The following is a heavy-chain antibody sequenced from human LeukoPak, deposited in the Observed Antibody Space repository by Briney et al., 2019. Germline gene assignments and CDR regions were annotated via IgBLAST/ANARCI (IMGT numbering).Heavy chain of an antibody. V-gene: IGHV3-23*01. D-gene: IGHD4-17*01. CDR2: ISGSGGST. J-gene: IGHJ4*02. Sequence: PGGSLRLSCAASGFTFDSYAMTWVRQAPGKGLEWVPTISGSGGSTYYGDSVKGRFTISRDNSKNTLYLQMNSLRAEDTAVYYCAKQRAEPRYGDLDYWGQGTLVSVSS. CDR3: AKQRAEPRYGDLDY. CDR1: GFTFDSYA.